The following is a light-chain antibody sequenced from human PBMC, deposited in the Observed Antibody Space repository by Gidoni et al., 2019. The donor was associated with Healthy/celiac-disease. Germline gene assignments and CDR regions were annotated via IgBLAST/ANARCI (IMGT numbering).Light chain of an antibody. CDR1: SSDVGIYNY. V-gene: IGLV2-14*01. CDR3: SSYTISSTPWV. J-gene: IGLJ3*02. Sequence: SALTQPASVSGSPGQSITISCTGTSSDVGIYNYVSWYPQHPGTAPKLMIYEVSNRPSGVSNRFSGSKSGNTASLTISGLQAEDEADYYCSSYTISSTPWVFGGGTKLTVL. CDR2: EVS.